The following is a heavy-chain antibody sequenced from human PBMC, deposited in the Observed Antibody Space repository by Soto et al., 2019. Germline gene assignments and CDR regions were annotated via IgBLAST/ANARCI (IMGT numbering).Heavy chain of an antibody. Sequence: SETLSLTCAVYGGSFSGYYWSWIRQPPGKGLEWIGEINHSGSTNYNPSLKSRVTISVDTSKNQFSLKLSSVTAADTAVYYCARGRLSNYGSGSPTFNWFDPWGQGTLVTVSS. CDR3: ARGRLSNYGSGSPTFNWFDP. V-gene: IGHV4-34*01. D-gene: IGHD3-10*01. J-gene: IGHJ5*02. CDR2: INHSGST. CDR1: GGSFSGYY.